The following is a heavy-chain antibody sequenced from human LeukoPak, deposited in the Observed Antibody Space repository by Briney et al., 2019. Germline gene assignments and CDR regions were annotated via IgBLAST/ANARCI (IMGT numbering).Heavy chain of an antibody. J-gene: IGHJ4*02. D-gene: IGHD6-13*01. CDR1: GGSISSSSYY. V-gene: IGHV4-39*07. CDR3: ARVIPVTIAAAGPMDY. Sequence: PSETLSLTCTVSGGSISSSSYYWGWIRQPPGKGLEWIGSIYYSGSTYYNPSLKNRVTISVDTSKNQFSLKLSSVTAADTAVYYCARVIPVTIAAAGPMDYWGQGTLVTVSS. CDR2: IYYSGST.